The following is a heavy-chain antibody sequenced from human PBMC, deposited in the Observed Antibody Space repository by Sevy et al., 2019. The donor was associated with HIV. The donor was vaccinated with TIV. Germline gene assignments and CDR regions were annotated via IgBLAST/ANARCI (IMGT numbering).Heavy chain of an antibody. CDR3: AREFDGGPDY. D-gene: IGHD3-9*01. Sequence: GGSLRLSCGASGFTFSTYWMSWVRQAPGKGLEWVANINQDGSQKYYVDSVKGRFTITKDNAKNSLYLQMSSLRAEDTAVYYCAREFDGGPDYWGQGTLVTVSS. CDR1: GFTFSTYW. CDR2: INQDGSQK. J-gene: IGHJ4*02. V-gene: IGHV3-7*01.